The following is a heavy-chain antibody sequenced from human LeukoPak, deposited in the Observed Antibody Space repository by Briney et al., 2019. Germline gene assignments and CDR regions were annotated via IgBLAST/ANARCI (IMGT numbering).Heavy chain of an antibody. CDR1: GFTFSSYE. J-gene: IGHJ4*02. V-gene: IGHV3-48*03. Sequence: GGSLRLSCAASGFTFSSYEMNWVRQAPGKGLEWVSYISSSGSTIYYADSVKGRFTISRDNAENSLYLQMNGLRAEDTAVYFCARGEEKATITGLDSWGQGTLVTVSS. D-gene: IGHD5-24*01. CDR2: ISSSGSTI. CDR3: ARGEEKATITGLDS.